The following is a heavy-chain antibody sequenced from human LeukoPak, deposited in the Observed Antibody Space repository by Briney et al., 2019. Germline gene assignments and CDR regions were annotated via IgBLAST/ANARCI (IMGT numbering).Heavy chain of an antibody. CDR3: ARSQGENIVGAIVY. CDR1: GYTFTSYA. V-gene: IGHV7-4-1*02. D-gene: IGHD1-26*01. Sequence: ASVKVSCKASGYTFTSYAMNWVRQAPGQGLEWMGWINANTGNPTYAQGFTGRFVFSSDTSVSTAYLQISSLKAEDTAVYYCARSQGENIVGAIVYWGQGTLVTVSS. CDR2: INANTGNP. J-gene: IGHJ4*02.